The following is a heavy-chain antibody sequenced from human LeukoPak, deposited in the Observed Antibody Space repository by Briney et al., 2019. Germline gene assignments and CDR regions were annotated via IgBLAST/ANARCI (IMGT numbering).Heavy chain of an antibody. CDR2: IIPIFGTA. D-gene: IGHD6-13*01. Sequence: GSSVKVSCKATGGTFSSYAISWVRQAPGQGLEWMGRIIPIFGTANYAQKFQGRVTITTDESTSTAYMELSSLRSEDTAVYYCAREVDRSSWYYFDYWGQGILVTVSS. V-gene: IGHV1-69*05. CDR3: AREVDRSSWYYFDY. J-gene: IGHJ4*02. CDR1: GGTFSSYA.